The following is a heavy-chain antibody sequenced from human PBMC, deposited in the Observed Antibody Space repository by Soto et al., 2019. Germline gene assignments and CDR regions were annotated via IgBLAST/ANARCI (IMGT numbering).Heavy chain of an antibody. J-gene: IGHJ4*02. CDR2: ISYDGNNK. V-gene: IGHV3-30-3*01. D-gene: IGHD7-27*01. Sequence: QEQLVESGGGVVQPGRSLRLSCATSGFTFSDYAIHWVRQSPGKGLEWVAFISYDGNNKYYADSVKGRFTISRDNSRDTLYLQMTTLRTEDTAIYSCATEHPGGWGLNFWGQGTLVTVSS. CDR3: ATEHPGGWGLNF. CDR1: GFTFSDYA.